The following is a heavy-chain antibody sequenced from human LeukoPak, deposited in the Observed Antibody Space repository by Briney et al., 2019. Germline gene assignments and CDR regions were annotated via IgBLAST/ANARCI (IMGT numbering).Heavy chain of an antibody. CDR2: ISSSSSYI. Sequence: KSGGSLRLSCAASGFTFSSYSMNWVRQAPGKGLEWVSSISSSSSYIYYADSVKGRFTISRDNAKNSLYLQMNSLRAEDTAVYYCARDYDSSGYYNVVWYYFDYWGQGTLVTVSS. J-gene: IGHJ4*02. CDR3: ARDYDSSGYYNVVWYYFDY. V-gene: IGHV3-21*01. D-gene: IGHD3-22*01. CDR1: GFTFSSYS.